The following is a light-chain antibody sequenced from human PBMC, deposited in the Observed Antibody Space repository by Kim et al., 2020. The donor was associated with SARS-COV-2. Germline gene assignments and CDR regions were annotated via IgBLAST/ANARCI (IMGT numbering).Light chain of an antibody. J-gene: IGKJ2*03. CDR1: QSIGNS. Sequence: EIVLTQSPVALFLSPGERATLSCRASQSIGNSLAWYQHRPGQAPRLLMYDVSNRAAGIPARFSGSGSGTDFTLTITSLDPEDFAVYYCQQRRDWPAYSFGQGTKLEI. CDR3: QQRRDWPAYS. CDR2: DVS. V-gene: IGKV3-11*01.